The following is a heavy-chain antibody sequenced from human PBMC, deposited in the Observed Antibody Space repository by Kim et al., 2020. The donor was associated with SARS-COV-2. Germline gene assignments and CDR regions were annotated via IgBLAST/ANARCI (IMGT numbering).Heavy chain of an antibody. J-gene: IGHJ5*02. Sequence: GESLKISCKGSGYSFTSYWIGWVRQMPGKGLEWMGIIYPGDSDTRYSPSFQGQVTISADKSISTAYLQWSSLKASDTAMYYCAGRDIGSSTTYWFDPWGQGTLVTVSS. D-gene: IGHD3-16*02. CDR2: IYPGDSDT. CDR1: GYSFTSYW. V-gene: IGHV5-51*01. CDR3: AGRDIGSSTTYWFDP.